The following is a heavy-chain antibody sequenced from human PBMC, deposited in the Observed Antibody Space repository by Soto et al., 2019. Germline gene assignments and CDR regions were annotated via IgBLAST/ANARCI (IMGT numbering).Heavy chain of an antibody. V-gene: IGHV1-46*01. Sequence: SVEVSYKASSYTFTSYYMHWVREAPGQGLEWMGIINPSGGSTSYAQKCQGRVTMTRDTSTSTVYMELSSLRSEDTAVYYCARGSREAPRYFDYWGQGTLVTVSS. D-gene: IGHD2-2*01. J-gene: IGHJ4*02. CDR1: SYTFTSYY. CDR3: ARGSREAPRYFDY. CDR2: INPSGGST.